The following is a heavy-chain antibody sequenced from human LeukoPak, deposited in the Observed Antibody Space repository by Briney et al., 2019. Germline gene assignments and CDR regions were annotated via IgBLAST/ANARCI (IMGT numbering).Heavy chain of an antibody. V-gene: IGHV1-3*01. CDR3: ARALLYDSIDS. CDR2: INAGNGNT. Sequence: ASVKVSCKASGYIFTNYAMHWVRQAPGQRLEWMGWINAGNGNTKYSQKFQGRVTITRDTYASTAYMELSGLRSEDTAVYYCARALLYDSIDSWGQGTLSPSPQ. D-gene: IGHD3-22*01. CDR1: GYIFTNYA. J-gene: IGHJ4*02.